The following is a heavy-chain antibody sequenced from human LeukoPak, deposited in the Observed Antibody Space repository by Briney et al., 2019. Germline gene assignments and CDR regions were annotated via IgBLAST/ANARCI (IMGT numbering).Heavy chain of an antibody. CDR1: GGSFSGYY. CDR2: INHSGST. V-gene: IGHV4-34*01. Sequence: PSETLSLTCAVYGGSFSGYYWSWVRQPPGKGLEWIGEINHSGSTNYNPSLKSRVNISVDTSKNQFSLKLSSVTAADTAVYYCARVRVSSGSHPWYFDYWGQGTLVTVSS. CDR3: ARVRVSSGSHPWYFDY. J-gene: IGHJ4*02. D-gene: IGHD3-22*01.